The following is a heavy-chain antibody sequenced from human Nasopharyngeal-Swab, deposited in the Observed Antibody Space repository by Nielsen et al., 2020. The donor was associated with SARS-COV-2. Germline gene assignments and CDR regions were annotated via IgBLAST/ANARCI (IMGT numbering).Heavy chain of an antibody. Sequence: SLTMSCAACGFTFDDYAMPWVRPAPGKGVEWFSGISWNSGSIGYADSVKGRFTMSRDNAKNSLYLQMNTLRAEDTALYYCAKGYGYGGDYYYHYGMDVWGQGTTVTVSS. D-gene: IGHD5-18*01. J-gene: IGHJ6*02. CDR3: AKGYGYGGDYYYHYGMDV. CDR1: GFTFDDYA. CDR2: ISWNSGSI. V-gene: IGHV3-9*01.